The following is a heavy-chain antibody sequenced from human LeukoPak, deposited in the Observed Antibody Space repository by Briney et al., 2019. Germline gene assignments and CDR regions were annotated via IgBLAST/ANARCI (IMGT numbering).Heavy chain of an antibody. J-gene: IGHJ4*02. Sequence: ASVKVSCKASGFIFVNYYMHWVRQAPGQGLEWMGIINPSGDTTSYAKSLQGRLSMTRDTSTSTVYMELRSLRSEDTAVYYCARDRTARYSGYGFDFWGQGTLVTVSS. D-gene: IGHD5-12*01. CDR3: ARDRTARYSGYGFDF. V-gene: IGHV1-46*03. CDR1: GFIFVNYY. CDR2: INPSGDTT.